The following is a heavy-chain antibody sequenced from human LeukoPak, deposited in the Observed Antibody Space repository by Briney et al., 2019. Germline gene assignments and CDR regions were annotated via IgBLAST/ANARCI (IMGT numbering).Heavy chain of an antibody. V-gene: IGHV3-23*01. CDR1: RFTFSTYA. CDR2: ISGSGGST. D-gene: IGHD3-10*01. CDR3: ARSLWFGEEEQYYFDY. J-gene: IGHJ4*02. Sequence: GGSLRLSCAASRFTFSTYAMSWVRQAPGKGLEWVSAISGSGGSTYYADSVKGRFTISRDNAKNSLYLQMNSLRAEDTAVYYCARSLWFGEEEQYYFDYWGQGTLVTVSS.